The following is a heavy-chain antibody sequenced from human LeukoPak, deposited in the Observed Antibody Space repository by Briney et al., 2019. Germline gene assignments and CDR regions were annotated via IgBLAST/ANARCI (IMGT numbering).Heavy chain of an antibody. V-gene: IGHV4-34*01. J-gene: IGHJ4*02. D-gene: IGHD6-13*01. CDR1: GASFSGYY. CDR3: ARSPSYSSSWYALDS. Sequence: SETLSLTCAVYGASFSGYYWSWIRQPPGKGLEWIGEISHSGDTNYNPSLKSRLTISGDTSKNQFSLELSSVTAADTAVYYCARSPSYSSSWYALDSWGQGTLVTVSS. CDR2: ISHSGDT.